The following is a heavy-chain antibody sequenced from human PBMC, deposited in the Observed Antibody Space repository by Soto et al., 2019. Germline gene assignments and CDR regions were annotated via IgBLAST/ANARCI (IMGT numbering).Heavy chain of an antibody. D-gene: IGHD1-1*01. CDR3: ERDLDWNVDY. CDR1: GFTFSTYD. V-gene: IGHV3-21*01. J-gene: IGHJ4*02. CDR2: VSSNITHK. Sequence: GGSLRLSCAASGFTFSTYDMNWVRQAPGQGLEWVSSVSSNITHKYYTDSMKGRFTISRDNAKNSLYLQMNSLRAEVTAVYYCERDLDWNVDYWGQGTLVAVSS.